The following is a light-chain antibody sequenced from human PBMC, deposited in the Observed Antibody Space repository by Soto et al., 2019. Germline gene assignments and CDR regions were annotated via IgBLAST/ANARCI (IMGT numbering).Light chain of an antibody. CDR1: SSDVGGYNY. J-gene: IGLJ3*02. Sequence: VLTQPASVSGSPGQSITISCTGTSSDVGGYNYVSWYQQHPGKAPKLMIYEVSNRPSGVSNRFSGSKSGNTASLTISGLQAEDEADYYCSSYTSSSTRVFGGGTKLTVL. V-gene: IGLV2-14*01. CDR2: EVS. CDR3: SSYTSSSTRV.